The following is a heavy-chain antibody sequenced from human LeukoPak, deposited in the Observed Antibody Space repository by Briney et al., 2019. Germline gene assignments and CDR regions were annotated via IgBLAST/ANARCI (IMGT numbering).Heavy chain of an antibody. Sequence: GGSLRLSCAASGFTFTSAMRWVRQAPGRGLEWVSSITGSGDATFYADSVKGRFTISRDNSRNALYLQMDNLRAEDTATYFCAKGESQPKYYFQYWGQVTVVAVSS. CDR3: AKGESQPKYYFQY. CDR1: GFTFTSA. J-gene: IGHJ4*02. V-gene: IGHV3-23*01. CDR2: ITGSGDAT. D-gene: IGHD3-16*01.